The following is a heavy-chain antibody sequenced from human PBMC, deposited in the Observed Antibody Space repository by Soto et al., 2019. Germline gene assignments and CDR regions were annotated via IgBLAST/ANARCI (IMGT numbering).Heavy chain of an antibody. V-gene: IGHV1-18*01. D-gene: IGHD6-6*01. CDR1: GYTFTSYG. J-gene: IGHJ6*02. CDR3: ARAGAARPGYYYYYYGMDV. CDR2: ISAYNGNT. Sequence: ASVQFSCKAXGYTFTSYGISWVRQAPGQGLEWMGWISAYNGNTNYAQKLQGRVTMTTDTSTSTAYMELRSLRSDDTAVYYCARAGAARPGYYYYYYGMDVWGQGTTVTVSS.